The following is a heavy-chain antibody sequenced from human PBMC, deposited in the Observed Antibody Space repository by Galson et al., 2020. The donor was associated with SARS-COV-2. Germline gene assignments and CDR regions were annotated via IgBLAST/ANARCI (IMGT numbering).Heavy chain of an antibody. V-gene: IGHV3-7*01. Sequence: GGSLRLSCAASGFSISRYWMSWVSQAPGKGLEWVANINQDESVKYYVDSVKGRFTISRDNAKNSLYLEMNSLRIEDTAVYYCARLSEMVTIFGVWGQGTMVTVSS. J-gene: IGHJ3*01. CDR3: ARLSEMVTIFGV. D-gene: IGHD2-15*01. CDR2: INQDESVK. CDR1: GFSISRYW.